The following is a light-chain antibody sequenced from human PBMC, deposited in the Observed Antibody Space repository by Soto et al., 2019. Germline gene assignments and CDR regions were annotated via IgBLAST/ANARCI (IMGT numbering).Light chain of an antibody. CDR2: GAS. V-gene: IGKV3-20*01. CDR1: QSFSSSY. CDR3: QHYGSALFT. J-gene: IGKJ3*01. Sequence: ELVLTQSPGTLSLSPGERATLSCSASQSFSSSYLAWYQQKPGQAPRLLLYGASSRATGIPDRFSDSGSGTDFTLNISSLEPEDFAVYYCQHYGSALFTFGPGTKVDVK.